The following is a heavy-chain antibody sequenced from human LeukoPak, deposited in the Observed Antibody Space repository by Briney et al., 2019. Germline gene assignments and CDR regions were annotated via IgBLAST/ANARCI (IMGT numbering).Heavy chain of an antibody. J-gene: IGHJ4*02. CDR1: ADTFTSYG. Sequence: ASVKVSCNASADTFTSYGISWGRQAPGQGREWMGWISDYSGNPNYAQKFQGRGTITEDTFTKTAYMELRSLRSDDPAVYFCARDSLLPAPYTDHWGQGTLVTVSS. CDR3: ARDSLLPAPYTDH. V-gene: IGHV1-18*01. D-gene: IGHD3-22*01. CDR2: ISDYSGNP.